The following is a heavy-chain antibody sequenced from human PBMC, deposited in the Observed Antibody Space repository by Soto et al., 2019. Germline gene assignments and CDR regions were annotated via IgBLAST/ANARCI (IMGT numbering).Heavy chain of an antibody. D-gene: IGHD6-13*01. CDR3: AKDWDGFTVTGYTYGMDV. J-gene: IGHJ6*02. CDR2: ISGSGDGT. CDR1: GFTFSYSA. Sequence: GGSLRLSCAAAGFTFSYSAMNWVRQAPGKGLEWVSTISGSGDGTWYADSFKGRFAISRDDPQNSLFLQMDSLRPEDTAVYFCAKDWDGFTVTGYTYGMDVWGQGTTVTVSS. V-gene: IGHV3-23*01.